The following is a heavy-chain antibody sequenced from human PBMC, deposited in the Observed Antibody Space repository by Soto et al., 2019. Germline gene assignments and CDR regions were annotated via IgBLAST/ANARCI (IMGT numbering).Heavy chain of an antibody. V-gene: IGHV1-3*01. Sequence: QVQLVQSGAELREPGASVKVSCRASGYTFTNYGIYWVRQAPGQRLEWMGWIHSGNGHTEYSWKFQGTVTITRDTSASTVYMDMSSLRSEDTAVYFCASCLSDRGVCHYYDYWGQGSLVTVSS. J-gene: IGHJ4*02. CDR1: GYTFTNYG. D-gene: IGHD3-10*01. CDR2: IHSGNGHT. CDR3: ASCLSDRGVCHYYDY.